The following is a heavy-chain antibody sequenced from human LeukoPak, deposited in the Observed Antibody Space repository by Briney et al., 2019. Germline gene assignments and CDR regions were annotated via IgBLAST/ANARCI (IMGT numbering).Heavy chain of an antibody. CDR2: ISYDGSNK. V-gene: IGHV3-30*18. CDR3: AKARKVSAYYFDY. CDR1: GFTFSSYG. J-gene: IGHJ4*02. Sequence: GRSLRVSCAASGFTFSSYGMHWVRQAPGKGLEWEAVISYDGSNKYYADSVKGRFTISRDNSKNTLYLQMNSLRAEDTAVYYCAKARKVSAYYFDYWGQGTLVTVSS.